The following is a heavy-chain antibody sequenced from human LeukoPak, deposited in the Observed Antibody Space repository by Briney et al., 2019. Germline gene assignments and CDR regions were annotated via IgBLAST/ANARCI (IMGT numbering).Heavy chain of an antibody. CDR2: MNPNSGNT. D-gene: IGHD3-10*01. V-gene: IGHV1-8*01. J-gene: IGHJ4*02. CDR3: ARGITMVRGVKDYFDY. Sequence: ASVKVSCKASGYTFISYDINWVRQATGQGLEWMGWMNPNSGNTGYAQKFQGRVTMTRNTSISTAYMELSSLRSEDTAVYYCARGITMVRGVKDYFDYWGQGTLVTVSS. CDR1: GYTFISYD.